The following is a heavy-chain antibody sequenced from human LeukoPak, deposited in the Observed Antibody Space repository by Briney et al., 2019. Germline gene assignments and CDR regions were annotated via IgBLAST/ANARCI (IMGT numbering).Heavy chain of an antibody. V-gene: IGHV3-48*03. CDR3: AELGITMIGGV. CDR2: ISSSGSTI. J-gene: IGHJ6*04. D-gene: IGHD3-10*02. Sequence: GGSLRLSCAASGFTFSSYEINWVRQAPGEGLEWVSYISSSGSTIYYADSVKGRFTISRDNAKNSLYLQMNSLRAEDTAVYYCAELGITMIGGVWGKGTTVTISS. CDR1: GFTFSSYE.